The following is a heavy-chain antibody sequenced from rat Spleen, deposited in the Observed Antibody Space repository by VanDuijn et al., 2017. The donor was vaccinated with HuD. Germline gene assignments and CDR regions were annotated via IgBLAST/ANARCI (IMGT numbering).Heavy chain of an antibody. D-gene: IGHD1-11*01. CDR2: IWGNGDT. J-gene: IGHJ2*01. V-gene: IGHV2-13*01. CDR3: ARETYGDGFDY. CDR1: GFPLRSSG. Sequence: QVQLKESGPGLVQPSQTLALTCTVSGFPLRSSGVIWVRQPPRKGLEWMGVIWGNGDTTYTSVLESRLSISRDTSKSQVYLKMNSLQTEDTATYYCARETYGDGFDYWGQGVMVTVSS.